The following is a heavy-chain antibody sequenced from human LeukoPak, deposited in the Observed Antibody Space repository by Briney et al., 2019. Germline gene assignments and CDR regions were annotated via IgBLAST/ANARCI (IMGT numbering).Heavy chain of an antibody. CDR2: IYYSGST. CDR3: ARGTVRGPFDI. J-gene: IGHJ3*02. Sequence: SETLSLTCTVSGGSISSGGYYWSWIRQHPGKGLEWIGYIYYSGSTYYNPPLKSRVTISVDTSKNQFSLKLSSVTAADTAVYYCARGTVRGPFDIWGQGTMVTVSS. CDR1: GGSISSGGYY. D-gene: IGHD4-11*01. V-gene: IGHV4-31*03.